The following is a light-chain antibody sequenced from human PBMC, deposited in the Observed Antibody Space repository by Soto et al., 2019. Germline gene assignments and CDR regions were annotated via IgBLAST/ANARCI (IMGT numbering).Light chain of an antibody. CDR1: ISDVGSYNL. CDR3: CSYAGSSTPSYV. Sequence: HSALTQPASVSGSPGQSITISCTGTISDVGSYNLVSWYQQHPGKAPKLMIYEGSKRPSGVSNRFSGSKSGNTASLTISGLQAEDEADYYCCSYAGSSTPSYVFGTGTKVTVL. CDR2: EGS. J-gene: IGLJ1*01. V-gene: IGLV2-23*01.